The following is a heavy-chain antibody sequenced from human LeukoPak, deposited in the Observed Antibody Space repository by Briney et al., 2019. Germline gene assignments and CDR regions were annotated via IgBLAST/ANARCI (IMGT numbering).Heavy chain of an antibody. V-gene: IGHV5-51*01. CDR1: GYTFSDYW. CDR3: AKLGYCSGDTCYSYFDS. D-gene: IGHD2-15*01. Sequence: GESLKISCQASGYTFSDYWIGWVRQMPGKGLEFMGIIYPGNSETKYSSSFGGQVTISADKSINTAYLQWSSLKASDSDMYYCAKLGYCSGDTCYSYFDSWGQGSLVTVSS. CDR2: IYPGNSET. J-gene: IGHJ4*02.